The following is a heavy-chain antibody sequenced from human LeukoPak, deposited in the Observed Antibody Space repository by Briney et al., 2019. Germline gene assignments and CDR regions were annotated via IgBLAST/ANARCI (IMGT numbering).Heavy chain of an antibody. J-gene: IGHJ4*02. CDR2: ISTSGNT. V-gene: IGHV3-23*01. CDR3: AKDLDSTNLYEGPEDF. Sequence: GGSLRLSCAASDFSFATYAMNWVRQVPGKGLEWVSLISTSGNTHYADSVNGRFTISRDNSKRTLYLHMDTLRVEDTAVYYCAKDLDSTNLYEGPEDFWGQGTLVTVSS. D-gene: IGHD2/OR15-2a*01. CDR1: DFSFATYA.